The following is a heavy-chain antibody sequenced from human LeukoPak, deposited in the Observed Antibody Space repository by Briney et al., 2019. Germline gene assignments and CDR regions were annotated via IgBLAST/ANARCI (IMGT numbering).Heavy chain of an antibody. CDR1: GFTFSSYE. J-gene: IGHJ6*02. Sequence: GGSLRLSCAASGFTFSSYEMNWVRQAPGKGLEWVSYISSSGSTIYYADSVKGRFTISRNNAKNSLYLQMNSLRAEDTAVYYCARAGRYRYGMDVWGQGTTVTVSS. D-gene: IGHD3-9*01. V-gene: IGHV3-48*03. CDR2: ISSSGSTI. CDR3: ARAGRYRYGMDV.